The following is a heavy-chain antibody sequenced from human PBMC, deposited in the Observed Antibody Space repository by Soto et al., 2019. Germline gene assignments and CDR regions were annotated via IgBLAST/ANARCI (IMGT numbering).Heavy chain of an antibody. CDR2: ISSSGGTT. CDR3: AKPGYLEQWLVRGYFDY. CDR1: GFTFSSYA. D-gene: IGHD6-19*01. J-gene: IGHJ4*02. Sequence: PXGSLRLSCAASGFTFSSYAMSWVRQAPGKGLEWVSAISSSGGTTHYADSVKGRFIISRDNSKNTLYLQMNSLRAEDTAVYYCAKPGYLEQWLVRGYFDYWGQGTMVTVSS. V-gene: IGHV3-23*01.